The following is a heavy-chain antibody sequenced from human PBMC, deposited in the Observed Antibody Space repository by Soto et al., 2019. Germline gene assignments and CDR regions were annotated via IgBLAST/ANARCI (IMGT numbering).Heavy chain of an antibody. CDR3: ARLYSSGWYGPGRY. J-gene: IGHJ4*02. CDR1: GFTFDDYG. D-gene: IGHD6-19*01. V-gene: IGHV3-20*04. CDR2: IDWNGGST. Sequence: EVQLVESGGGVVRPGGSLRLSCAASGFTFDDYGMSWVRQAPGKGLEWVSGIDWNGGSTGYADSVKGRFSISRDNAKNSLYLQMNSLRAEDTALYYCARLYSSGWYGPGRYWGQGTLVTVSS.